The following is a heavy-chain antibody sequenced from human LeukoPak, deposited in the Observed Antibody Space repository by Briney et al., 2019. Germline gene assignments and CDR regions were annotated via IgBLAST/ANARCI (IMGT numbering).Heavy chain of an antibody. D-gene: IGHD3-3*01. CDR1: GYTFTSSD. CDR2: ISAYNGNT. Sequence: SVKVSCKASGYTFTSSDINWVRQAPGQGLEWMGWISAYNGNTNYAQKLQGRVTMTTDTSTSTAYMELRSLRSDDTAVYYCARGRGVVIMVDYWGQGTLVTVSS. J-gene: IGHJ4*02. V-gene: IGHV1-18*01. CDR3: ARGRGVVIMVDY.